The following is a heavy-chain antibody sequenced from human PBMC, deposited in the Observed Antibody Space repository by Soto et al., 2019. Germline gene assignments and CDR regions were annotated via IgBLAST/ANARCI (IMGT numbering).Heavy chain of an antibody. CDR3: ARGYSRTWFRDAFDM. J-gene: IGHJ3*02. V-gene: IGHV3-9*01. CDR2: ISWNSGSL. D-gene: IGHD6-13*01. Sequence: EVQLLESGGGLVQSGRSLRLSCAASNFTFDDHGMHWVRQTPGKGLEWVSGISWNSGSLDYADSVKGRFTISRDNAKNSLYLQMNGLRPEDTALYYCARGYSRTWFRDAFDMWGQGTMVSVSS. CDR1: NFTFDDHG.